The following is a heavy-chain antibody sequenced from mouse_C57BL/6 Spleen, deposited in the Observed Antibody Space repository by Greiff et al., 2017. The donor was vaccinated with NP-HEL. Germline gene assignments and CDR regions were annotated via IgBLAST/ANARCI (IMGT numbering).Heavy chain of an antibody. CDR2: IYPYNGVS. Sequence: VQLQQSGPELVKPGASVKISCKASGYSFTGYYMHWVKQSHGNILDWIGYIYPYNGVSSYNQKFKGKATLTVDKSSSTAYMELRSRTSEVSAVYYCARKTAQASDYAMDYWGQGTSVTVSS. CDR1: GYSFTGYY. D-gene: IGHD3-2*02. V-gene: IGHV1-31*01. CDR3: ARKTAQASDYAMDY. J-gene: IGHJ4*01.